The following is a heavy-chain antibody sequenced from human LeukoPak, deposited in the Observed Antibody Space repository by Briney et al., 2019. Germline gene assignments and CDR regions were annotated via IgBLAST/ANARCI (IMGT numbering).Heavy chain of an antibody. CDR2: INHSGST. Sequence: SETLSLTCAVYGGSFSGYYWSWIRQPPGKGLEWIGEINHSGSTNYNPSLKSRVTISVDTSKNQFSLKLSSVTAADTAVYYCARRLYIVVVPAAIPDYYFDYWGQGTLVTVSS. CDR3: ARRLYIVVVPAAIPDYYFDY. V-gene: IGHV4-34*01. D-gene: IGHD2-2*02. J-gene: IGHJ4*02. CDR1: GGSFSGYY.